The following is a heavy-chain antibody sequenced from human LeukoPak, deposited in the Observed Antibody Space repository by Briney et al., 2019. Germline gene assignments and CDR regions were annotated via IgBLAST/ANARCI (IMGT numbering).Heavy chain of an antibody. CDR2: INHSRRS. D-gene: IGHD5-12*01. J-gene: IGHJ4*02. Sequence: PSETLCLTCAVYVGSFSGYYWSWMREPAGEGLEWIGEINHSRRSNYNAYLKSRVHISIDSSKNQFSLKLRSVSAADTAVYYCPSGAWWLRFRAFDYWGQGTLVPVS. CDR3: PSGAWWLRFRAFDY. V-gene: IGHV4-34*01. CDR1: VGSFSGYY.